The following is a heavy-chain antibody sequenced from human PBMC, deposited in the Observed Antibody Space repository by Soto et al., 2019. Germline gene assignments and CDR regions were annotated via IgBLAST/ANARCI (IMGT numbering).Heavy chain of an antibody. Sequence: EVQLVESGGGLVQPGGSLRLSCAASGFTFSSYSMNWVRQAPGKGLEWVSYISSSSSTIYYADSVKGRFTISRDNVKNSLYLQMNSLRAEDTAVYYCARDYYDFWSGYVDWFDPWGQGTLVTVSS. D-gene: IGHD3-3*01. V-gene: IGHV3-48*01. CDR1: GFTFSSYS. J-gene: IGHJ5*02. CDR3: ARDYYDFWSGYVDWFDP. CDR2: ISSSSSTI.